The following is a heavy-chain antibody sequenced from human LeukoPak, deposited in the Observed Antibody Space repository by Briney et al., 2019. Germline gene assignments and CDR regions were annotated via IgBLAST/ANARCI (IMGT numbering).Heavy chain of an antibody. D-gene: IGHD2/OR15-2a*01. J-gene: IGHJ4*02. Sequence: GASVKVSCKASGYTFTSYYMHWVRQAPGQGLEWMGIINPSGGSTSYAQKFQGRVTMTRDTSTSTVYMELSSLRSEDTAVCYCARDSRKVRAPDYWGQGTLVTVSS. CDR2: INPSGGST. CDR1: GYTFTSYY. CDR3: ARDSRKVRAPDY. V-gene: IGHV1-46*01.